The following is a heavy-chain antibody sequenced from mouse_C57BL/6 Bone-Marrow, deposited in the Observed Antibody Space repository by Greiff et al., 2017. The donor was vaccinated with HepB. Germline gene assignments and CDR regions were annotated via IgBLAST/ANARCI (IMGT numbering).Heavy chain of an antibody. Sequence: EVQLQQSGPELVKPGASVKISCKASGYSFTGYYMNWVKQSPEKSLEWIGEINPSTGGTTYNQKFKAKATLTVDKSSSTAYMQLKSLTSEDSAVYYCAKNPWFAYWGQGTLVTVS. CDR3: AKNPWFAY. CDR1: GYSFTGYY. J-gene: IGHJ3*01. CDR2: INPSTGGT. V-gene: IGHV1-42*01.